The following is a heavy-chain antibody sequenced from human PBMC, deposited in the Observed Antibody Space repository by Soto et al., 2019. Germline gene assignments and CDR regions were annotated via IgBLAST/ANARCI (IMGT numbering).Heavy chain of an antibody. CDR3: ARDIGFGELLIYYYYGMDV. Sequence: ASVKVSCKASGYTFTSYYMHWVRQAPGQGLEWMGIINPSGGSTSYAQKFQGRVTMTRDTSTSTVYMELSSLRSEDTAVYYCARDIGFGELLIYYYYGMDVWGQGTKVTVSS. CDR2: INPSGGST. CDR1: GYTFTSYY. D-gene: IGHD3-10*01. V-gene: IGHV1-46*01. J-gene: IGHJ6*02.